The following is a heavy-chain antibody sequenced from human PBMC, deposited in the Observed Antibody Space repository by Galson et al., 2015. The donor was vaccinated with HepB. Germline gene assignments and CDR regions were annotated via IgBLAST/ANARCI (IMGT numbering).Heavy chain of an antibody. CDR3: VKNGDMVATIFAY. D-gene: IGHD5-12*01. CDR1: GFTFSRFA. Sequence: SLRLSCAASGFTFSRFAMNWVRQAPGKGLEWVSYISISSTTIYYADSVKGRFTTSRDNAKNLVFLQMNSLRDEDTALYYCVKNGDMVATIFAYWGQGALVTVSS. J-gene: IGHJ4*02. V-gene: IGHV3-48*02. CDR2: ISISSTTI.